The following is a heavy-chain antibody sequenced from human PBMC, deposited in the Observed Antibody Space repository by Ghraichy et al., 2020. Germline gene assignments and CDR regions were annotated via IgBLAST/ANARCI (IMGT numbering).Heavy chain of an antibody. J-gene: IGHJ4*02. CDR2: INGDASST. D-gene: IGHD2-21*02. CDR1: GFTFSSYW. CDR3: AREPFTAPAY. Sequence: GGSLRLSCEASGFTFSSYWMHWVRQAPGKGLVWVSQINGDASSTHYADSVKGRFSISRDNAKNTLYLQMNSLRAEDTAVYYCAREPFTAPAYWGRGTLVTVSS. V-gene: IGHV3-74*01.